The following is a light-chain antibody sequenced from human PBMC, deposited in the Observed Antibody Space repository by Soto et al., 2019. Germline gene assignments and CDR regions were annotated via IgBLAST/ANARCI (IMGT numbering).Light chain of an antibody. CDR1: QSVSSR. CDR2: GAS. Sequence: EIVLTQSPGTLYLSPVEIATLCCRASQSVSSRLAWYQQKPGQAPRLLISGASSRATGIPDRFSGSGSATDFTLTISRLEPEDFALYYCQQYGSSPITFGQGTRLEI. V-gene: IGKV3-20*01. CDR3: QQYGSSPIT. J-gene: IGKJ5*01.